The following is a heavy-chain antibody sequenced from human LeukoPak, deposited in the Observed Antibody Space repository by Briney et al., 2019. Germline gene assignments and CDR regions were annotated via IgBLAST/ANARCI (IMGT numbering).Heavy chain of an antibody. Sequence: GESLKISCKGSGYRFTSYWIGWVRQMPGKGLEWMGIIYPGDSDTRYSPSFQGQITISVDKSISTAYVQWSSLKASDTAMYYCARPSRSSRAFDIWGQGTMVTVSS. J-gene: IGHJ3*02. CDR3: ARPSRSSRAFDI. D-gene: IGHD6-13*01. CDR2: IYPGDSDT. CDR1: GYRFTSYW. V-gene: IGHV5-51*01.